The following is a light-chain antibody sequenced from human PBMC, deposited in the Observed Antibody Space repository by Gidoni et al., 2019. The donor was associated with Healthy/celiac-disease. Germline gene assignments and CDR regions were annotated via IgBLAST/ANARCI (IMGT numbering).Light chain of an antibody. CDR1: SSDVGGYNY. CDR2: EVS. J-gene: IGLJ3*02. V-gene: IGLV2-14*01. Sequence: QPALTPPAPVSGSPGQSITISCPGTSSDVGGYNYVSWYQQHPGKAPKLMIYEVSNRPSGVSNRFSGSKSGNTASLTISGLQAEDEADYYCSSYTSSSTLFGGGTKLTVL. CDR3: SSYTSSSTL.